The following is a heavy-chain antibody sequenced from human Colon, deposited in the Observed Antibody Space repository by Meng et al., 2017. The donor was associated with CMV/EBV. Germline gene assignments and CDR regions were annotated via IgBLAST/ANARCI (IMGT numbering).Heavy chain of an antibody. Sequence: GESLKISCAASGFTFDDYTMNWVRHAPGKGLEWVALVSWDGGSTRYADSVRGRFTISRDNINNLLVLQLNSLRSDDSALYYCAKGTAATTVPDFDSWGQGTLVPSPQ. D-gene: IGHD4-17*01. CDR2: VSWDGGST. V-gene: IGHV3-43*01. J-gene: IGHJ4*02. CDR1: GFTFDDYT. CDR3: AKGTAATTVPDFDS.